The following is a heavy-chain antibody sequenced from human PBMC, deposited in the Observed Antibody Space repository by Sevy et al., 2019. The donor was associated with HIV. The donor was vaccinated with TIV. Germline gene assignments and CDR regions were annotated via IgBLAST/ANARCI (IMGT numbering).Heavy chain of an antibody. V-gene: IGHV3-30-3*01. CDR2: ISYDGSNK. J-gene: IGHJ4*02. D-gene: IGHD2-2*02. Sequence: GGSLRLSCAASGFTFSSYAMHWVRQAPGKGLEWVAVISYDGSNKYYADSVKGRFTISRDNSKNTLYLQMNSLRAEDTAVYYCAREVVPAAIVDSWGQGTLVTVSS. CDR3: AREVVPAAIVDS. CDR1: GFTFSSYA.